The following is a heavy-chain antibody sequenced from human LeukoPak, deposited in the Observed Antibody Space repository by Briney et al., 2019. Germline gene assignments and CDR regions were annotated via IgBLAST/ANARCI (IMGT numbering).Heavy chain of an antibody. Sequence: GGSLRLSCAASGFTVSSNYMSWVRQAPGKGLEWVSEIYSDGSTYNADSVKGRFTISRGNAKNSLYLQMNSLRAEDTAVYYCARGLGSGRHAFDIWGQGTMVTVSS. D-gene: IGHD3-10*01. CDR1: GFTVSSNY. V-gene: IGHV3-53*01. CDR2: IYSDGST. CDR3: ARGLGSGRHAFDI. J-gene: IGHJ3*02.